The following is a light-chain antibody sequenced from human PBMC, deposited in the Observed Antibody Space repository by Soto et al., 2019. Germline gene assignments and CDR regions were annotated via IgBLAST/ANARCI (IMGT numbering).Light chain of an antibody. CDR3: SSYTSSSTLV. CDR2: DVS. J-gene: IGLJ1*01. V-gene: IGLV2-14*01. CDR1: SSDVGGYNY. Sequence: SVLNQPAYVYGFPGQSITISCTGTSSDVGGYNYVSWYQQHPGKAPKLMIYDVSNRPSGVSNRFSGSKSGNTASLTISGLQAEDEADYYCSSYTSSSTLVFGTGTKVTVL.